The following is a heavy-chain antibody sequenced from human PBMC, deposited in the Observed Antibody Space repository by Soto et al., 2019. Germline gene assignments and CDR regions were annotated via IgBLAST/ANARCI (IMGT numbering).Heavy chain of an antibody. V-gene: IGHV2-5*02. CDR1: GFSLSTSGVG. CDR3: AHRSQTLWFGELLFDY. Sequence: QITLKESGPTLVKPTQTLTLTCTFSGFSLSTSGVGVGWIRQPPGKALEWLALIYWDDDKRYSPSLKSRLTITKDTSKNQVVLTMTNMDPVDTATYYCAHRSQTLWFGELLFDYWGQGTLVTVSS. D-gene: IGHD3-10*01. J-gene: IGHJ4*02. CDR2: IYWDDDK.